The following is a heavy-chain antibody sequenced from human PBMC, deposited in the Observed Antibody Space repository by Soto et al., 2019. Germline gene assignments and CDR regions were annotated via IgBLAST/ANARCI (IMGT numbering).Heavy chain of an antibody. CDR1: GGSISSYY. CDR3: ARVQYYDFWSGYNSPTNYYYYMDV. CDR2: IYYSGST. Sequence: SETLSLTCTVSGGSISSYYWSWIRQPPGKGLEWIGYIYYSGSTNYNPSLKSRVTISVDTSKNQFSLKLSSVTAADTAVYYCARVQYYDFWSGYNSPTNYYYYMDVWGKGTTVTVS. V-gene: IGHV4-59*01. D-gene: IGHD3-3*01. J-gene: IGHJ6*03.